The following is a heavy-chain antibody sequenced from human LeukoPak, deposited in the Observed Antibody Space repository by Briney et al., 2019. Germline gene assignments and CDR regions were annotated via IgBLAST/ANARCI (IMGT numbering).Heavy chain of an antibody. CDR1: GGSFSGYY. J-gene: IGHJ6*03. V-gene: IGHV4-34*01. CDR2: INHSGST. Sequence: SETLSLTCAVYGGSFSGYYWSWIRQPPGKGLEWIGEINHSGSTNYNPSLKSRVTISVDTSKNQFSLKLSSVTAADTAVYYCAKLSGYSSGWYQGPNHYMDVWGKGTTVTVSS. CDR3: AKLSGYSSGWYQGPNHYMDV. D-gene: IGHD6-19*01.